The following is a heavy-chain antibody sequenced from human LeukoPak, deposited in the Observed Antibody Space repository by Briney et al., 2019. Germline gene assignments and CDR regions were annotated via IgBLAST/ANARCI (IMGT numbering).Heavy chain of an antibody. CDR1: GFTFSSYA. V-gene: IGHV3-30*04. J-gene: IGHJ3*02. CDR2: ISYDGSNK. D-gene: IGHD3-22*01. CDR3: ASSRNYDSSGYFGFAFDI. Sequence: GGSLRLSCAASGFTFSSYAMHWVRQAPGKGLEWVAVISYDGSNKYYADSVKGRFTISRDNSKNTLYLQMNSLRAEDTAVYYCASSRNYDSSGYFGFAFDIWGQGTMVTVSS.